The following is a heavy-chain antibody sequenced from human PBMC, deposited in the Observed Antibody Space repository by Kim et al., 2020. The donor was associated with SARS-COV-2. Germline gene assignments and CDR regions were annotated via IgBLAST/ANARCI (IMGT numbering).Heavy chain of an antibody. CDR1: GFTFSSYA. Sequence: GGSLRLSCAASGFTFSSYAMSWVRQAPGKGLEWVSAISGSGGSTYYADSVKGRFTISRDNSKNTLYLQMNSLRAEDTAVYYCAKANHSWSSGYYPLRSPFAYWGQGTLVTVSS. J-gene: IGHJ4*02. V-gene: IGHV3-23*01. CDR2: ISGSGGST. D-gene: IGHD3-22*01. CDR3: AKANHSWSSGYYPLRSPFAY.